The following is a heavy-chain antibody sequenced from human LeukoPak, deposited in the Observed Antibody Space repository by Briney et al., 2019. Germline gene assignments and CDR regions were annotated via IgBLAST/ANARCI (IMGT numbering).Heavy chain of an antibody. D-gene: IGHD2-2*01. Sequence: ASVKVSCKASGYTFTGYYMHWVRQAPGQGLEWMGWINPNSGGTNYAQKFQGRVTMTRDTSISTAYMELSRPRSDDTAVYYCAREEGYCSSTSCSAPFDYWGQGTLVTVSS. CDR1: GYTFTGYY. J-gene: IGHJ4*02. CDR2: INPNSGGT. V-gene: IGHV1-2*02. CDR3: AREEGYCSSTSCSAPFDY.